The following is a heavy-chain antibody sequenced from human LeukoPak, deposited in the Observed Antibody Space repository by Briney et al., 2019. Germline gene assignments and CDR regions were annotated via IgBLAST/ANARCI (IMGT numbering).Heavy chain of an antibody. J-gene: IGHJ5*02. CDR3: ARFTPQGYGWGGYNRFDP. Sequence: SSATLSLTCTVSGGSISSYYWNWIRQPPGKGLEWIGYIYYSGSTNYNPSLKSRVTISVDTSKNQFSLNLTSVTAADTAVYYCARFTPQGYGWGGYNRFDPWGQGTLVTVSS. V-gene: IGHV4-59*01. D-gene: IGHD3-16*01. CDR1: GGSISSYY. CDR2: IYYSGST.